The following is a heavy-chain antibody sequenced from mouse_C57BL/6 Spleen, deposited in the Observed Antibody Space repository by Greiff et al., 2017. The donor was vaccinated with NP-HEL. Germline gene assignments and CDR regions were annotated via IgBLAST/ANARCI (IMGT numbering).Heavy chain of an antibody. CDR2: IDPSDSYT. Sequence: QVQLQQPGAELVMPGASVKLSCKASGYTFTSYWMHWVKQRPGQGLEWIGEIDPSDSYTNYNQKFKGKSTLTVDKSSSTAYMQLSSLTSEDSAVYYCARCYCGSSHFDDWGQGTLVTVSA. J-gene: IGHJ3*01. V-gene: IGHV1-69*01. CDR3: ARCYCGSSHFDD. CDR1: GYTFTSYW. D-gene: IGHD1-1*01.